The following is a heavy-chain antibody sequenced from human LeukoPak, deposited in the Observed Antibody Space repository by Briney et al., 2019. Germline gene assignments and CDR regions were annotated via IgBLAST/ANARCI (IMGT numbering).Heavy chain of an antibody. V-gene: IGHV3-72*01. CDR1: GFTFSDHY. CDR3: ASSSSWSLFDY. Sequence: GGSLRLSCAASGFTFSDHYMDWVRQAPGKGLEWVGRIRKKVNSYTTEYAATVKGRLTISRDDSKNSLYLQMNSLKTEDTAVYYCASSSSWSLFDYWGQGTLVTVSS. CDR2: IRKKVNSYTT. J-gene: IGHJ4*02. D-gene: IGHD6-13*01.